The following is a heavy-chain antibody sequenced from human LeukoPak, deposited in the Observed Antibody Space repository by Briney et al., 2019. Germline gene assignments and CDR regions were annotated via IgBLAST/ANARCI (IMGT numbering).Heavy chain of an antibody. CDR3: ARAVGPFDY. CDR2: IWNDGSNK. CDR1: GFTFSSYW. V-gene: IGHV3-33*08. D-gene: IGHD2-15*01. J-gene: IGHJ4*02. Sequence: GGSLRLSCAASGFTFSSYWMSWVRQAPGKGLEWVAVIWNDGSNKYYADSVKGRFTISRDNSKNTLYLQINSLRTEDMAVYYCARAVGPFDYWGQGTLVTVSS.